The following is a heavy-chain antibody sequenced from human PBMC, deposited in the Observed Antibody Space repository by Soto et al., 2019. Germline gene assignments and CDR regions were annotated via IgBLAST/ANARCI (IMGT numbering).Heavy chain of an antibody. CDR3: ARRAETNGWNGFGADKYYYDF. Sequence: ASVEVSCKASGYTFTSYDIYWVRQATGQGLEWMGWMNPKTGNSGYAQKFQGRVTMTSDTSIRTAHMELSSLRSEDTAVYSCARRAETNGWNGFGADKYYYDFWGQGTLVTVSS. CDR1: GYTFTSYD. V-gene: IGHV1-8*01. CDR2: MNPKTGNS. J-gene: IGHJ4*02. D-gene: IGHD1-1*01.